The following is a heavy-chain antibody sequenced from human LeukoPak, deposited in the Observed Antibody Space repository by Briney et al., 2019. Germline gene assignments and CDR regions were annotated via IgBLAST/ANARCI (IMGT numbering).Heavy chain of an antibody. CDR1: GYTFTSYW. CDR2: IYPGDSDT. Sequence: GESLKISCKGSGYTFTSYWIAWVRQMPGKGLEWMGIIYPGDSDTRYSPSFQGLVTISADKSISTAYLQWSSLQASDTAMYYCARHQEVSGSYGYWGQGTLVTVSS. J-gene: IGHJ4*02. V-gene: IGHV5-51*01. CDR3: ARHQEVSGSYGY. D-gene: IGHD1-26*01.